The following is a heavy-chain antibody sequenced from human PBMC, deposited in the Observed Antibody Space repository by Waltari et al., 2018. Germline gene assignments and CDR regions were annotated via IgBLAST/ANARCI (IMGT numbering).Heavy chain of an antibody. Sequence: QLQLQESGPGLVKPSETLSLTCTVSGGSISSSPYSWGWIRQTPGKGLECIGSIYYSGTTYHNPSLKSRITISIDTSQNQFSLKLYSVTAADTAVYYCARLPLNYAVDVWGQGTTVTVSS. D-gene: IGHD3-9*01. CDR1: GGSISSSPYS. J-gene: IGHJ6*02. V-gene: IGHV4-39*07. CDR3: ARLPLNYAVDV. CDR2: IYYSGTT.